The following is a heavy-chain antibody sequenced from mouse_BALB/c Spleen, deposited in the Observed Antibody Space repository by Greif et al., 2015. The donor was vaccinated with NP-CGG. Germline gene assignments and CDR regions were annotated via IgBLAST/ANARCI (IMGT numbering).Heavy chain of an antibody. CDR2: IYPGDGDT. Sequence: VKLMESGPELVKPGASVKISCKASGYAFSSSWMNWVKQRPGQGLEWIGRIYPGDGDTNYNGKFKVKATLTADKSSSTAYMQLSSLTSVDSAVYFCARINWSYAMDYWGQGTSVTVSS. D-gene: IGHD4-1*02. J-gene: IGHJ4*01. V-gene: IGHV1-82*01. CDR1: GYAFSSSW. CDR3: ARINWSYAMDY.